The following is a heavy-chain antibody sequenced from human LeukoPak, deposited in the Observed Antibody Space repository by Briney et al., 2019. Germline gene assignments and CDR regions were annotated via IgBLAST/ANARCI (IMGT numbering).Heavy chain of an antibody. CDR2: ISSSGSTI. CDR1: GFTFSDYY. CDR3: ARGGNYDSSGYYYDY. Sequence: GGSLRLSCAASGFTFSDYYMSWLRQAPGKGLEWVSYISSSGSTIYYADSVKGRFTISRDNAKNSLYLQMNSLIAEDTAVYYCARGGNYDSSGYYYDYWGQGTLVTVSS. V-gene: IGHV3-11*01. D-gene: IGHD3-22*01. J-gene: IGHJ4*02.